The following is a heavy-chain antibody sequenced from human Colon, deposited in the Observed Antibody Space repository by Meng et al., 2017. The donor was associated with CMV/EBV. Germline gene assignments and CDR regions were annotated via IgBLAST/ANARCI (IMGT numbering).Heavy chain of an antibody. V-gene: IGHV3-21*01. Sequence: GESLKISCAASGFSVRNNYISWVRQAPGKGLEWVSSIARIGNYITYADSVKGRFTVSRDNAKNSLFLQMSSLGAEDTAVYYCAAGFNRADYWGQGTLVTVSS. D-gene: IGHD1-14*01. CDR3: AAGFNRADY. CDR1: GFSVRNNY. CDR2: IARIGNYI. J-gene: IGHJ4*02.